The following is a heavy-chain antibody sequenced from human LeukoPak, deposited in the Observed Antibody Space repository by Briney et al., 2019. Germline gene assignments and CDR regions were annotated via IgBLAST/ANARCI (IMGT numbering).Heavy chain of an antibody. Sequence: GGSLRLSCAASGFTFSSYGMHWVRQAPGKGLEWVAVISYDGSNKYYADSVKGRFTISRDNSKNTLYLQMNSLRAEDTAVYYCAKDMHANVFDYWGQGTLVTVSS. CDR3: AKDMHANVFDY. CDR1: GFTFSSYG. V-gene: IGHV3-30*18. J-gene: IGHJ4*02. D-gene: IGHD2-2*01. CDR2: ISYDGSNK.